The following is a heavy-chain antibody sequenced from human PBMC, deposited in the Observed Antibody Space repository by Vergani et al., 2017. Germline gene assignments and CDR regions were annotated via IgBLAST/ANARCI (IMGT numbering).Heavy chain of an antibody. CDR3: ARHSEFSYSSSNYPNWYFDL. J-gene: IGHJ2*01. CDR2: IYPGDSDT. CDR1: GYSFTSYW. D-gene: IGHD6-6*01. V-gene: IGHV5-51*01. Sequence: EVQLVQSRAEVKTPGASLKISCKGSGYSFTSYWIGWVRQMPGKGLGWMGIIYPGDSDTSYSPSFQGQVTISAVKSISTAYLQWSSLKASDTAMYYCARHSEFSYSSSNYPNWYFDLWGRGTLVTVSS.